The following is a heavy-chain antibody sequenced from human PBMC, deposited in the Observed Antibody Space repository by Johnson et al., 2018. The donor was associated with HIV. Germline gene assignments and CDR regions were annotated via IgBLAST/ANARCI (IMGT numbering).Heavy chain of an antibody. CDR2: IYSGGRS. D-gene: IGHD3-10*01. V-gene: IGHV3-66*02. Sequence: VQLVESGGGVVQPGGSLRLSCAASGFTVSSNYMSWVRQAPGKGLEWVSVIYSGGRSYYADSVKGRLTLSRDNSNNTLYLQMNSLRPEDTAVYYCVKSSSATYYGDAFDIWGHGTLVTVSS. CDR3: VKSSSATYYGDAFDI. CDR1: GFTVSSNY. J-gene: IGHJ3*02.